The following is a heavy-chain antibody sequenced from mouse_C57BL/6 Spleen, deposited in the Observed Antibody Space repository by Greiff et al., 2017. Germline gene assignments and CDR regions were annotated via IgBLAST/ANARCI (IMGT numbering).Heavy chain of an antibody. CDR1: GYTFTSYD. CDR3: ARPPITTVVAGYYFDY. Sequence: QVQLQQSGPELVKPGASVKLSCKASGYTFTSYDINWVKQRPGQGLEWIGWIYPRDGSTKYKEKFKGKATLTVDTSSSTAYMELHSLTSEDSAVYFCARPPITTVVAGYYFDYWGQGTTLTVSS. V-gene: IGHV1-85*01. J-gene: IGHJ2*01. CDR2: IYPRDGST. D-gene: IGHD1-1*01.